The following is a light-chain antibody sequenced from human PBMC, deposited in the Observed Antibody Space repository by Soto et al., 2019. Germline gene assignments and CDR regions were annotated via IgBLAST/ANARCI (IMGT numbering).Light chain of an antibody. J-gene: IGKJ2*01. Sequence: DIQLTQSASSLSASVGDRVTITCRASQSISSYLNWHQQKPGKAPKVLIYAASSLPSGVPSRFSGSGSGTDFTLTISSLQPEDFATYYCQQSNSMPHTFGQGTKLEIK. CDR1: QSISSY. V-gene: IGKV1-39*01. CDR3: QQSNSMPHT. CDR2: AAS.